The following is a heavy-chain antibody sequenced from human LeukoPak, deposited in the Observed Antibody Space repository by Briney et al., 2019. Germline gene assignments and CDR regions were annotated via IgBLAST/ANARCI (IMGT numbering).Heavy chain of an antibody. J-gene: IGHJ4*02. CDR2: ISASAASA. D-gene: IGHD3-10*01. Sequence: PGGSLRLSCAASGFTFNNFAMNWVRQAPGKGLEWVSGISASAASAYIADPVKGRFTISRDNSKNTVYLQMNSLRAEDTAVYYCARDPSPAALSGAPFDFWGQGTLVTVSS. CDR1: GFTFNNFA. CDR3: ARDPSPAALSGAPFDF. V-gene: IGHV3-23*01.